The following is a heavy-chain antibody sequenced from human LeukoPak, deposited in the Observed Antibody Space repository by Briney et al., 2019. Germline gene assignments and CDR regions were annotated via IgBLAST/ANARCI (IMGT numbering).Heavy chain of an antibody. V-gene: IGHV3-30-3*01. J-gene: IGHJ6*04. D-gene: IGHD3-10*01. CDR1: GFTFSSYA. CDR3: ARVSRGNSLWFGEPLDV. Sequence: GGSLRLSCAASGFTFSSYAMHWVRQAPGKGLEWVAVISYDGSNKYYADSVKGRFTISRDNSKNTLYLQMNSLRAEDTAVYYCARVSRGNSLWFGEPLDVWGKGTTVTVSS. CDR2: ISYDGSNK.